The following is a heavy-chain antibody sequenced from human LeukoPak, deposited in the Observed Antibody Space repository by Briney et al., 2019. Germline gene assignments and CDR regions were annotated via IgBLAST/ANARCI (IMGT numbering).Heavy chain of an antibody. CDR2: IWHDGRNK. D-gene: IGHD6-13*01. CDR1: GFTFSDYG. J-gene: IGHJ4*02. V-gene: IGHV3-33*01. CDR3: AHISSSWPDY. Sequence: GGSLRLSCAASGFTFSDYGMHWVRQAPGKGLEWVSLIWHDGRNKYYADSVKGRFTISRDNSKNTLYLQMNSLRAEDTAVYYCAHISSSWPDYWGQGTLVTVSS.